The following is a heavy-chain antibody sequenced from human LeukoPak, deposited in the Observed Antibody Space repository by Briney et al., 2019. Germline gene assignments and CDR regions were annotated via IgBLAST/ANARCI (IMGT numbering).Heavy chain of an antibody. J-gene: IGHJ4*02. CDR1: GFTFSNAW. CDR3: TTDTYSGSSHGGY. CDR2: IKSKTDGGTT. Sequence: GESLRLSCAASGFTFSNAWMSWVRQAPGKGLEWVGRIKSKTDGGTTDYAAPVKGRFTISRDDSKNTLYLQMNSLKTEDTAVYYCTTDTYSGSSHGGYWGQGTLVTVSS. D-gene: IGHD1-26*01. V-gene: IGHV3-15*01.